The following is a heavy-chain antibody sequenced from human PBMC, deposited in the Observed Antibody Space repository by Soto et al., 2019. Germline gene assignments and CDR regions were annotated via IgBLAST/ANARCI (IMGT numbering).Heavy chain of an antibody. J-gene: IGHJ6*02. CDR2: IIPISDTT. CDR3: ASSQGSSTSLEIYYYYYYGMDV. CDR1: GGTFSSYA. D-gene: IGHD2-2*01. V-gene: IGHV1-69*01. Sequence: QVQLVQSGAEVKKPGSSVKVSCKASGGTFSSYAISWVRQAPGQGLEWMGGIIPISDTTNYAQKFQGRVTIPANESTSTAYMELSSLRSEDTAVYYCASSQGSSTSLEIYYYYYYGMDVWGQGTTVTVSS.